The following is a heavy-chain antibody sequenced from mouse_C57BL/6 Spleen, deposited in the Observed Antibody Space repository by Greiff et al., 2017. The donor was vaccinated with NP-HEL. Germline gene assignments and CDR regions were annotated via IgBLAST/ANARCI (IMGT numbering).Heavy chain of an antibody. CDR2: IWTGGGT. CDR1: GFSLTSYA. Sequence: VQLQQSGPGLVAPSQSLSITCTVSGFSLTSYAISWVRQPPGKGLEWLGVIWTGGGTNYNSDLTSRLSIRQDNSKSQVFLQMNSLQTDDTARYYWASGQLRDGDAIDYWGQGTSVTVSS. J-gene: IGHJ4*01. CDR3: ASGQLRDGDAIDY. D-gene: IGHD3-2*02. V-gene: IGHV2-9-1*01.